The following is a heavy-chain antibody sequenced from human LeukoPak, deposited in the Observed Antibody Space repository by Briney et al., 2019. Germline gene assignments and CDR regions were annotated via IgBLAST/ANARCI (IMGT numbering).Heavy chain of an antibody. J-gene: IGHJ4*02. CDR3: ARNLYGSSLFDH. CDR1: GFTFSSYS. V-gene: IGHV3-21*01. D-gene: IGHD6-19*01. Sequence: TGGSLRLSCAASGFTFSSYSMNWVRQAPGKGLEWVASISSSSYIYYADSVKGGFTISRDNAKNSLYLQMNSLRAEDTAVYYCARNLYGSSLFDHWGQGTLVTVSS. CDR2: ISSSSYI.